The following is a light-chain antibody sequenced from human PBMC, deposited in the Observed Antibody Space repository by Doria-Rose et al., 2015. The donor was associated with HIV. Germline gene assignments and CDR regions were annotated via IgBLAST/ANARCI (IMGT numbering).Light chain of an antibody. CDR1: QSLLYTSKNY. J-gene: IGKJ3*01. Sequence: VLTQPPESLGTSLGERATLNCKSNQSLLYTSKNYLAWYQQKPGQPPKLLIYWASTRQSGVPARFSGSGSGTDFTLTISSLEAEDVAVYYCQQYYDTPSFGPGTTVDIK. CDR3: QQYYDTPS. V-gene: IGKV4-1*01. CDR2: WAS.